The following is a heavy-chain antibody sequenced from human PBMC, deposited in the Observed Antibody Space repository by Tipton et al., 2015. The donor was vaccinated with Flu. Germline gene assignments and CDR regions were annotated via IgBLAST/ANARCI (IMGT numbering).Heavy chain of an antibody. J-gene: IGHJ5*02. Sequence: TLSLTCTVSGASITSGNYYWTWIRQSAGKGLEWIGRVSSSGSTRYNPSLKGRATISLDMSRNQFFLKLISVTAADTAVYYCTRGTVYYGTRGCGYYLFGPWGQGPLVTGST. CDR1: GASITSGNYY. V-gene: IGHV4-61*02. CDR2: VSSSGST. D-gene: IGHD3-10*01. CDR3: TRGTVYYGTRGCGYYLFGP.